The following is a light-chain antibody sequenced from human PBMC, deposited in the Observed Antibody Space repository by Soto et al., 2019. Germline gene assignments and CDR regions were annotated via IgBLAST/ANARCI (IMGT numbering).Light chain of an antibody. CDR1: QSVSSY. J-gene: IGKJ4*02. CDR3: QQRSNWPKLM. Sequence: EIVLTQSPATLSLSPGERATLSCRASQSVSSYLAWYQQKPGQAPRLLIYDASNRATGIPARFSGSGSGTDFTLTIRSLEPEDFAVYYCQQRSNWPKLMFGGGTKVNI. CDR2: DAS. V-gene: IGKV3-11*01.